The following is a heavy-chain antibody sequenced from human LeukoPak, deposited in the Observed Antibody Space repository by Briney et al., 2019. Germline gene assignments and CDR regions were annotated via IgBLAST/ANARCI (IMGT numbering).Heavy chain of an antibody. CDR3: ARNTYYYDSSGYPDY. Sequence: SETLSLTCTVSGGSISSYYWSWIRQPPGKGLEWIGEINHSGSTNYNPSLKSRVTISVDTSKNQFSLKLSSVTAADTAVYYCARNTYYYDSSGYPDYWGQGTLVTVSS. CDR1: GGSISSYY. V-gene: IGHV4-34*01. D-gene: IGHD3-22*01. CDR2: INHSGST. J-gene: IGHJ4*02.